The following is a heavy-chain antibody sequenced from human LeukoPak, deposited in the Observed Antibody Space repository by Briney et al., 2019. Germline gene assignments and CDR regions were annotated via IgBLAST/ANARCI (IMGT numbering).Heavy chain of an antibody. V-gene: IGHV3-64*01. CDR3: ARGNTLTGYSRY. D-gene: IGHD3-9*01. CDR1: GFTFSSYA. J-gene: IGHJ4*02. Sequence: GGSLRLSCAASGFTFSSYAMHWVRQPPWKGLEYVSGISSNGGSTYYANSVKGRFTISRDNSKNTVYLQMGSLRAEDMAVYYCARGNTLTGYSRYWGQGTLVTVSS. CDR2: ISSNGGST.